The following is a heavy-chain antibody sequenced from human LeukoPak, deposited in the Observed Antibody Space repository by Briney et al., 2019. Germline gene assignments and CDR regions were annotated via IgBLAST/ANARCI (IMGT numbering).Heavy chain of an antibody. Sequence: SETLSLTCTVSGGSVSSGSYYWSWIRQPPGKGLEWIGYIYYSGSTNYNPSLKSRVTISVDTSKNQFSLKLSSVTAADTAVYYCARDGYYDFWSGYGMDVWGQGTTVTVSS. CDR1: GGSVSSGSYY. V-gene: IGHV4-61*01. D-gene: IGHD3-3*01. CDR3: ARDGYYDFWSGYGMDV. CDR2: IYYSGST. J-gene: IGHJ6*02.